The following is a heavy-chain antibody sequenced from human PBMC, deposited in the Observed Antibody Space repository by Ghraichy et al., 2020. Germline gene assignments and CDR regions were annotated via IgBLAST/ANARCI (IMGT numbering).Heavy chain of an antibody. CDR1: GGTFSSYA. CDR2: IIPILGIA. V-gene: IGHV1-69*04. CDR3: ARVSQTSYYYDSSGYYGY. Sequence: SVKVSCKASGGTFSSYAISWVRQAPGQGLEWMGRIIPILGIANYAQKFQGRVTITADKSTSTAYMELSSLRSEDTAVYYCARVSQTSYYYDSSGYYGYWGQGTLVTVSS. J-gene: IGHJ4*02. D-gene: IGHD3-22*01.